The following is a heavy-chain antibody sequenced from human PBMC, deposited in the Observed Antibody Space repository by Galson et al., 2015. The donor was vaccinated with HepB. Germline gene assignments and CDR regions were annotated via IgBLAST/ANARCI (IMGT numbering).Heavy chain of an antibody. CDR2: IRADYGNT. J-gene: IGHJ4*02. CDR3: ATRSHYYDRGGSIPAWFFDY. CDR1: GYTFITYG. Sequence: PVKVSCKASGYTFITYGMPWARQAPGHGLEWLGWIRADYGNTNFAQKFQGRVTMTADTSTSTAYLELSSLRSEDTAVYYCATRSHYYDRGGSIPAWFFDYWGQGTLVTVSS. V-gene: IGHV1-18*01. D-gene: IGHD3-22*01.